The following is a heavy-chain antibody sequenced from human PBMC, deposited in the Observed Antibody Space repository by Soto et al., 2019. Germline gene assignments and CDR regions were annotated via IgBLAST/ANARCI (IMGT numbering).Heavy chain of an antibody. CDR2: ISAYNGNT. Sequence: QVQLVQSGAEVKKPGASVKVSCKASGYTFTNYGISWVRQAPGQGLEWMGWISAYNGNTNYAQKLQGRVTMTTDTSTSTAYMELRSLRSDDTDVYYCARDSHIVVVVAATPGYNWFDPWGQGTLVTVSS. CDR1: GYTFTNYG. V-gene: IGHV1-18*01. CDR3: ARDSHIVVVVAATPGYNWFDP. D-gene: IGHD2-15*01. J-gene: IGHJ5*02.